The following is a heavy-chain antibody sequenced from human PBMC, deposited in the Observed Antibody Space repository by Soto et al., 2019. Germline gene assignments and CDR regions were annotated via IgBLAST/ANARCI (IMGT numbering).Heavy chain of an antibody. CDR2: ISGSGGST. CDR3: AKVGYYGLRVWYYYHYDVMSV. J-gene: IGHJ6*02. V-gene: IGHV3-23*01. D-gene: IGHD3-10*01. Sequence: GGDLRLSYAASGFTLSSCAMSWVRHAPGKELEWVSAISGSGGSTYYADSVKGRFTISRDNSKNTLYLQMNSLRAEDTAVYYCAKVGYYGLRVWYYYHYDVMSVRGQRSTV. CDR1: GFTLSSCA.